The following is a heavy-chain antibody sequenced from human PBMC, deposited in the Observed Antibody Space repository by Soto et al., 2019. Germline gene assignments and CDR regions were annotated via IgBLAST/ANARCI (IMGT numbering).Heavy chain of an antibody. CDR2: IFYSGTT. V-gene: IGHV4-39*01. D-gene: IGHD3-10*01. J-gene: IGHJ4*02. Sequence: QLQLQESGPGLVKPSETLSLTCTVSGGSISSGSYYWGWIRQPPGKGLEWIGSIFYSGTTYYNPSLKSRVTISVVTSKIQCSLRLSSVTAADTAVYYCARHLRPDGSGTYYNVGFDYWGQGTLVTVSS. CDR1: GGSISSGSYY. CDR3: ARHLRPDGSGTYYNVGFDY.